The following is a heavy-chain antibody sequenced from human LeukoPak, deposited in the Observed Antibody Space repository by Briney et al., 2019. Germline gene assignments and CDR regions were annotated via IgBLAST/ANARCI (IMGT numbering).Heavy chain of an antibody. CDR1: GGSITPTNY. J-gene: IGHJ4*02. CDR3: AREGGSYRPLDY. V-gene: IGHV4-4*02. D-gene: IGHD3-16*02. CDR2: VNLQGGT. Sequence: SSETLSLTCDVSGGSITPTNYCSWVRQPPEKGLEWIGEVNLQGGTNYNPSLLRRVAISVDTSANHVSLQMTSVTAADTAVYYCAREGGSYRPLDYSGQGTLVTVSS.